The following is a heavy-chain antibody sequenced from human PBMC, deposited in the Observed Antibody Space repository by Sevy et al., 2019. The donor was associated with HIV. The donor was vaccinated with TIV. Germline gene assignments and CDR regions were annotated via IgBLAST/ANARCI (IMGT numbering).Heavy chain of an antibody. CDR2: IYYSGST. J-gene: IGHJ6*02. CDR3: ATDSKGALFSGMDV. CDR1: GGSISSYY. Sequence: SETLSLTCTVSGGSISSYYWSWIRQPPGKGLEWIGYIYYSGSTNYIPSLKSRVTISVDTSKNQFSLKLSSVTAADTAVYYCATDSKGALFSGMDVWGQGTTVTVSS. V-gene: IGHV4-59*01. D-gene: IGHD1-26*01.